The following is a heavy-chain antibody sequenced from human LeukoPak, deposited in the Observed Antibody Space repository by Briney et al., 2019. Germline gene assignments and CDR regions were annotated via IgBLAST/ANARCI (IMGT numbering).Heavy chain of an antibody. J-gene: IGHJ5*02. D-gene: IGHD2-2*01. CDR3: AREIVVVPSAMGFDP. CDR2: INPSGGST. Sequence: ASVKVSCKASVYTFTTYYIHWVRQAPGQGLEWMGVINPSGGSTSFAQKFQARLTMTRDTSTSTVYMELRGLSSEDTAVYYCAREIVVVPSAMGFDPWGQGTLVTVSS. V-gene: IGHV1-46*01. CDR1: VYTFTTYY.